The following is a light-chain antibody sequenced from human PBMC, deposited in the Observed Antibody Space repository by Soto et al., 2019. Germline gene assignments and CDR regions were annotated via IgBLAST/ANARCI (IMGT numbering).Light chain of an antibody. CDR1: QSISSY. CDR3: QQSYSSPRT. CDR2: AAS. Sequence: DIQMTQSPSSLSASVGDRLTITCRASQSISSYLNWYQQKQGKAPTLLVYAASNLQSGVPSRFSGSGSGTDFTLSISSLQPEDFATYYCQQSYSSPRTFGQGTRLEIK. J-gene: IGKJ5*01. V-gene: IGKV1-39*01.